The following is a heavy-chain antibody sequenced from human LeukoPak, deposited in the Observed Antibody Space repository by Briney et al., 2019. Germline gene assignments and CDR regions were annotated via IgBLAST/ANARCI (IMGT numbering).Heavy chain of an antibody. V-gene: IGHV1-3*01. CDR1: GYTFTSYA. CDR3: ARAYYYDSSGYYPDDY. CDR2: INAGNGNT. J-gene: IGHJ4*02. D-gene: IGHD3-22*01. Sequence: ASVKVSCKASGYTFTSYAMHWVRQAPGQRLEWMGWINAGNGNTKYSQKFQGRVTITRDTPASTAYMELSSLRSEDTAVYYCARAYYYDSSGYYPDDYWGQGTLVTVSS.